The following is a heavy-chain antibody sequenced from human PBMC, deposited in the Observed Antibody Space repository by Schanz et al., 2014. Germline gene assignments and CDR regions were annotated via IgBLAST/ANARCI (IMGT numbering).Heavy chain of an antibody. CDR3: AKYGTGKGVSFEY. CDR2: IGRRGQVI. J-gene: IGHJ4*02. CDR1: GFPFSYYT. V-gene: IGHV3-21*01. D-gene: IGHD1-26*01. Sequence: VESGGGLVKPGGSLRLSCAVSGFPFSYYTMNWVRQAPGKGPEWVACIGRRGQVIYYADSMEGRFTISRDNAQNSLFLQMNSLTAEDTAVYYCAKYGTGKGVSFEYWGQGTLVTVSS.